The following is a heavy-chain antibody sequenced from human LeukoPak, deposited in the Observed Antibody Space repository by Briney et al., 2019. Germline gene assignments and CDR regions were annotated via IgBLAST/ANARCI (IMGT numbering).Heavy chain of an antibody. CDR3: ARRSSGWYRYDY. V-gene: IGHV4-61*02. CDR2: ISTSGST. D-gene: IGHD6-19*01. CDR1: GGSISSGSYS. J-gene: IGHJ4*02. Sequence: SETLSFTCTGSGGSISSGSYSWSWIRQPAGKGLEWIGRISTSGSTNYNPSLKSRVTISLDTSKNKFSLKLTSVTAADTAVYYCARRSSGWYRYDYWGQGTLVTVSS.